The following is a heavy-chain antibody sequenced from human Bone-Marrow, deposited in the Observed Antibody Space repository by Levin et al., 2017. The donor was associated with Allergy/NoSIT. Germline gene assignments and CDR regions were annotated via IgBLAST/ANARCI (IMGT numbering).Heavy chain of an antibody. CDR2: VTGSDGST. D-gene: IGHD2-21*01. CDR1: GFSVSTFG. Sequence: GGSLRLSCAGSGFSVSTFGITWVRQAPGKGLEWVSGVTGSDGSTHYRDSVRGRFTVFRDNSKNTVHLAMNNLRAEDTAVYYCARWDGCGDAWGQGTLVTVSS. V-gene: IGHV3-23*01. CDR3: ARWDGCGDA. J-gene: IGHJ5*02.